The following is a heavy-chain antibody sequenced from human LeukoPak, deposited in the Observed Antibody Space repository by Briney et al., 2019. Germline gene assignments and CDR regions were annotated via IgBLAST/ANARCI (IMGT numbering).Heavy chain of an antibody. V-gene: IGHV1-3*01. CDR3: ARDRPTTRQHSGTFDY. Sequence: ASVEVSCKASGYTFTSYGISWVRQSPGQGLEWMGWINAGNGNTKYSQKFQGRVTITRDTSASTAYMELSSLRSEDTAVYYCARDRPTTRQHSGTFDYWGQGTLVTVSS. J-gene: IGHJ4*02. CDR2: INAGNGNT. CDR1: GYTFTSYG. D-gene: IGHD1/OR15-1a*01.